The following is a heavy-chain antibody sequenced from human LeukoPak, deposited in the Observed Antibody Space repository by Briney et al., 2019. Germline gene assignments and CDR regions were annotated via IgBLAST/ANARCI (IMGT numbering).Heavy chain of an antibody. CDR2: IGKDGSWI. V-gene: IGHV3-7*01. J-gene: IGHJ4*02. CDR1: GFSLSGYW. Sequence: GSVRLSCAASGFSLSGYWMSWVRQAPGQGLEWVANIGKDGSWIHYADSVKGRFTISRDNAKNSLYLQMNSLRADDTAIYYCARDLDFYATDYWGQGTLVTVSS. D-gene: IGHD2/OR15-2a*01. CDR3: ARDLDFYATDY.